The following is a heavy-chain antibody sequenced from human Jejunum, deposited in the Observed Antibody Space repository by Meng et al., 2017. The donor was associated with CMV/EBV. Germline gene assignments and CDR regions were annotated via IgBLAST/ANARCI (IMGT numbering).Heavy chain of an antibody. D-gene: IGHD2-2*01. V-gene: IGHV1-46*01. CDR3: ARGYCSSINCSPGDY. Sequence: SEDTFTSYFIHWVRQAPGQGLEWMGVIDPSGGTTTYSQNFQGRVTMTRDTSTGTAYMELSSLRSEDTAVYSCARGYCSSINCSPGDYWGQGTLVTVSS. J-gene: IGHJ4*02. CDR1: EDTFTSYF. CDR2: IDPSGGTT.